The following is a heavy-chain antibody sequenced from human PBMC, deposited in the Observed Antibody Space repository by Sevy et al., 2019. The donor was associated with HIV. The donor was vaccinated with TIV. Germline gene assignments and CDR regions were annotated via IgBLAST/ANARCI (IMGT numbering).Heavy chain of an antibody. CDR1: GFTFSSYD. CDR3: ARVSVATGIVVVITRRVYYFDY. Sequence: GGSLRLSCAASGFTFSSYDMHWVRQATGKGLEWVSAIGSAGDTYYPGSVKGGFTISTENAKNSLYLQMNSVRAGDTAVYYCARVSVATGIVVVITRRVYYFDYWGQGTLVTVSS. CDR2: IGSAGDT. J-gene: IGHJ4*02. V-gene: IGHV3-13*01. D-gene: IGHD3-22*01.